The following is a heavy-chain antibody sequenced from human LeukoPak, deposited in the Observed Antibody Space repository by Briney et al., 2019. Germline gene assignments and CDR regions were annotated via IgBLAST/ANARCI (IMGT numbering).Heavy chain of an antibody. CDR3: AAGRESHYYDSSGYSGY. Sequence: GASVKVSCKASGYTFTNYGISWVRQAPGQGLEWMGWISAYNGNTNYAQKLQGRVTMTTDTSTSTAYMELRSLRSDDTAVYYCAAGRESHYYDSSGYSGYWGQGTLVTVSS. CDR2: ISAYNGNT. J-gene: IGHJ4*02. V-gene: IGHV1-18*01. CDR1: GYTFTNYG. D-gene: IGHD3-22*01.